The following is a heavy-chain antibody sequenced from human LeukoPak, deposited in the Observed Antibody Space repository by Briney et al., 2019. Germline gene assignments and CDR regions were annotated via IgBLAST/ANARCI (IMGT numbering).Heavy chain of an antibody. CDR3: ARVVSRGYSYGPDHDAFDI. V-gene: IGHV1-2*02. Sequence: ASVKVSCKASGYTFTGYYMHWVRQAPGQGPEWMGWINPNSGGTNYAQKFQGRVTMTRDTSISTAYMELSRLRSDDTAVYYCARVVSRGYSYGPDHDAFDIWGQGTMVTVSS. D-gene: IGHD5-18*01. J-gene: IGHJ3*02. CDR2: INPNSGGT. CDR1: GYTFTGYY.